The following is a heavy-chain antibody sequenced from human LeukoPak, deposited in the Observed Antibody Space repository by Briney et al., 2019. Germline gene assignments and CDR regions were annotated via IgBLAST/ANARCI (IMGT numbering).Heavy chain of an antibody. J-gene: IGHJ4*02. CDR3: ARHWGYSGYESFDY. Sequence: PSETLSLTCTVSGGFISSHYWSWIRQPPGKGLEWVGYIYYSGSTNYNPSLKSRVTISVDTSKNQFSLKLSSVTAADTAVYYCARHWGYSGYESFDYWGQGTLVTVSS. CDR1: GGFISSHY. D-gene: IGHD5-12*01. V-gene: IGHV4-59*11. CDR2: IYYSGST.